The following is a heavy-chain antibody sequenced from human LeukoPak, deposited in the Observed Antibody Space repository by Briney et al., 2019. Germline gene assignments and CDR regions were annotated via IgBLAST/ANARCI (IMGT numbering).Heavy chain of an antibody. CDR1: GGTFSSYA. D-gene: IGHD5-18*01. Sequence: ASVKVSCKASGGTFSSYAISWVRQAPGQGLEWMGGIIPIFGTANYAQKFQGRVTITTDESTSTAYMELSSLRSEDTAVYYCASIRDDSYGYSVDYWSQGTLVTVSS. J-gene: IGHJ4*02. CDR2: IIPIFGTA. V-gene: IGHV1-69*05. CDR3: ASIRDDSYGYSVDY.